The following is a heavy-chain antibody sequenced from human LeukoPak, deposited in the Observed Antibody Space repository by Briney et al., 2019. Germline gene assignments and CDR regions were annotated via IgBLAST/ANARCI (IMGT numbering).Heavy chain of an antibody. CDR2: ISSSGSTI. V-gene: IGHV3-48*03. J-gene: IGHJ5*02. D-gene: IGHD3-22*01. Sequence: HPGGSLRLSCAASGFTFSSYEMNWVRQAPGKGLEWVSYISSSGSTIYYADSVKGRFTISRDNAKNSLYLQMNSPRAEDTAVYYCARDAVPMDYDSSGYPNWFDPWGQGTLVTVSS. CDR1: GFTFSSYE. CDR3: ARDAVPMDYDSSGYPNWFDP.